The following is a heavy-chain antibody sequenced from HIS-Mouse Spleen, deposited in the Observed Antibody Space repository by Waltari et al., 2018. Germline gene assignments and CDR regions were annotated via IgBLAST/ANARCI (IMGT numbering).Heavy chain of an antibody. V-gene: IGHV3-74*01. CDR1: GFTFSSYW. CDR2: INREGSST. Sequence: EVQLVESGGGLVQPGGSLRLSCAASGFTFSSYWMHWVRQAPGKGLVGVSRINREGSSTSYADSVKGRFTISRDNAKNTLYLQMNSLRAEDTAVYYCARDLELDAFDIWGQGTMVTVSS. D-gene: IGHD1-1*01. CDR3: ARDLELDAFDI. J-gene: IGHJ3*02.